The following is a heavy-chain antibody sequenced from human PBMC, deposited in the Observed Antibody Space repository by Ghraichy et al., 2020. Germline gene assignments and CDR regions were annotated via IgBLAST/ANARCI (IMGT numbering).Heavy chain of an antibody. Sequence: ASVKVSCKASGYTFNNKNALHWVRQAPGQRPEWMGWINTGNGNTKYSQTFLGRIAITRETSATSVYMELSDLTSEDTATYYCVKGGNPLWAVWGQGTPVTVSS. CDR3: VKGGNPLWAV. V-gene: IGHV1-3*04. J-gene: IGHJ4*02. CDR2: INTGNGNT. D-gene: IGHD4-23*01. CDR1: GYTFNNKNA.